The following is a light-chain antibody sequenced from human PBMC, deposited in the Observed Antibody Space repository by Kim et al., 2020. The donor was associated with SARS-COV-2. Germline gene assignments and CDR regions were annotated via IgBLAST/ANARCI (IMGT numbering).Light chain of an antibody. V-gene: IGKV1-39*01. J-gene: IGKJ1*01. CDR3: QQSYYTLGT. CDR2: AAS. CDR1: QSISNY. Sequence: DIQMTQSPSSLSASVGDRVTITCRASQSISNYVNWYQQKPGKAPKLLIYAASSLQSGVPSRFSGSGPGTDFTLTISSLQPEDFATYYCQQSYYTLGTFGQGTKVDIK.